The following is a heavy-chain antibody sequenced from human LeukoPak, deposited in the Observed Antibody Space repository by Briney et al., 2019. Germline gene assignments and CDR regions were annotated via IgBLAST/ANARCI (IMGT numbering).Heavy chain of an antibody. CDR2: IRFDGNIK. J-gene: IGHJ6*03. CDR3: AKEYYGSGYYYYYMDV. CDR1: GFIFSTYG. D-gene: IGHD3-10*01. Sequence: PGGSLRLSCAASGFIFSTYGMHWVRQAPGRGLEWLAFIRFDGNIKYYADSVKGRFTISRDNSKNTLYLQMNSLRAEDTAVYYCAKEYYGSGYYYYYMDVWGKGTTVTVSS. V-gene: IGHV3-30*02.